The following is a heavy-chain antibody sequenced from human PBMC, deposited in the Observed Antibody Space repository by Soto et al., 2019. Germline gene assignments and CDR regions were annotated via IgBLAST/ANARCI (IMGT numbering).Heavy chain of an antibody. J-gene: IGHJ4*02. CDR2: VYYSGGT. Sequence: SETLSLTCTVPGGSITSGAYYWSWIRQPPGKGLEWLGYVYYSGGTNYNPSPRSRVTMSVDTSNHQFSLKLNSVTAADTAVYYCAKTDYTYFFDNWGQGALVTVSS. V-gene: IGHV4-61*08. D-gene: IGHD2-2*02. CDR1: GGSITSGAYY. CDR3: AKTDYTYFFDN.